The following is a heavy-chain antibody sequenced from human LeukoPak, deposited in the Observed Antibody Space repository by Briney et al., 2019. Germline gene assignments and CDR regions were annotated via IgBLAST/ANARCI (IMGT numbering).Heavy chain of an antibody. J-gene: IGHJ3*02. Sequence: SETLSLTCTVSGGSISSYYWSWIRQPAGKGLEWIGRIYTSGSTNYNPSLKSRVTMSVDTSKNQFSLKLRSVTAADTAVYYCARDQLSITIFGVVTDDAFDIWGQGTMVAVSS. V-gene: IGHV4-4*07. CDR3: ARDQLSITIFGVVTDDAFDI. CDR1: GGSISSYY. CDR2: IYTSGST. D-gene: IGHD3-3*01.